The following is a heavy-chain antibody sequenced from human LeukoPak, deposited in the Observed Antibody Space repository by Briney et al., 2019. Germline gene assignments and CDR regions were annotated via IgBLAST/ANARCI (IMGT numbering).Heavy chain of an antibody. D-gene: IGHD3-22*01. J-gene: IGHJ4*02. CDR1: GYTFTNHY. Sequence: ASVKVSCKASGYTFTNHYIHWVRQAPGQGLEWMGVINPSGGGTSYAQKFQGRVTMTRDTSTSTVYMELGSLRSEDTAVYYCAREEMYYDGGGYYYGPYFDYWGQGTLVTVSS. CDR2: INPSGGGT. CDR3: AREEMYYDGGGYYYGPYFDY. V-gene: IGHV1-46*01.